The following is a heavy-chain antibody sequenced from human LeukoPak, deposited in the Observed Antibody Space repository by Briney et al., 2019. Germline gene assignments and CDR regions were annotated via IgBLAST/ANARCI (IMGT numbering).Heavy chain of an antibody. D-gene: IGHD3-10*01. CDR2: ISSSSSYI. J-gene: IGHJ6*03. CDR1: GFTFSSYS. V-gene: IGHV3-21*01. CDR3: ARLSAYYYGSYFYYYMDV. Sequence: GGSLRLSCAASGFTFSSYSMNWVRQAPGKGVEGVSSISSSSSYIYYADSVKGRFTISRDNAKKSLYVQMNSLRAEDTALYYCARLSAYYYGSYFYYYMDVWGKGTTVTISS.